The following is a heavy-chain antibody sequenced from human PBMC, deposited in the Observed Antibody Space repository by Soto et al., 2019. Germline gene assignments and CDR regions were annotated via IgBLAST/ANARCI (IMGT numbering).Heavy chain of an antibody. CDR3: GRVDRYYGMDV. CDR2: IWYDGRSK. CDR1: GFTFSNYG. J-gene: IGHJ6*02. Sequence: QVQLVESGGGVVQPGRSLRLSCAASGFTFSNYGLHWVRQGPGKGLEWVADIWYDGRSKNYVDSVKGRFTISRDNSKNTLYLEMNSLRAEDSAVYYCGRVDRYYGMDVWGQGTTVTVSS. V-gene: IGHV3-33*01.